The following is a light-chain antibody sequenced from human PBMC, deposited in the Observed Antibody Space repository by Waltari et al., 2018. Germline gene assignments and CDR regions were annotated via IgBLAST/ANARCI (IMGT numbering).Light chain of an antibody. CDR1: NIASKN. Sequence: SYELTQPLSVSVALGQTAKIPCGGINIASKNVHWYQQKPGQAPVLVIFRSTDRPSVIPEQFSGSNSGNTATLTISRAQAGDEADYYCQVWDNFTLIFGGGTKLTVL. CDR3: QVWDNFTLI. V-gene: IGLV3-9*01. J-gene: IGLJ2*01. CDR2: RST.